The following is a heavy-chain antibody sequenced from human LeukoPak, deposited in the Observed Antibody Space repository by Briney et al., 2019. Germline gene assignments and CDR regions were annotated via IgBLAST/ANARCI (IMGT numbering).Heavy chain of an antibody. CDR2: ISGSGGST. D-gene: IGHD6-19*01. CDR3: AKDGGGGYSSSTGAFDI. J-gene: IGHJ3*02. V-gene: IGHV3-23*01. CDR1: GFTFSSYA. Sequence: GGSLRLSCAASGFTFSSYAMSWVRQAPGKGLEWVSAISGSGGSTYYADSVKGRFTISRDNSKNTLYLQMNSLRAEDTAVYYYAKDGGGGYSSSTGAFDIWGQGTMVTVSS.